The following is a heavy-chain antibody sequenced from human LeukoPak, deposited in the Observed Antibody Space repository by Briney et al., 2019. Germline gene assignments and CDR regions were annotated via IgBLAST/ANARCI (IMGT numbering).Heavy chain of an antibody. CDR3: ARDEARLRFSFYYYGMDV. J-gene: IGHJ6*02. CDR2: LWYDGSNK. D-gene: IGHD5-12*01. CDR1: GFIFSTYG. V-gene: IGHV3-33*01. Sequence: PGRSLRLSCAASGFIFSTYGMHWVRQAPGKGLEWVAVLWYDGSNKYYADSVKGRFTISRDNAKNSLYLQMNSLRAEDTAVYYCARDEARLRFSFYYYGMDVWGQGTTVTVSS.